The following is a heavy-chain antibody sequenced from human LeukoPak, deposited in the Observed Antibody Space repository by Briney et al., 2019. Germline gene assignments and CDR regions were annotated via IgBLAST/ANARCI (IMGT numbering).Heavy chain of an antibody. CDR1: GYTLTELS. D-gene: IGHD3-10*01. CDR2: FDPEDGET. CDR3: ETGGVYGSGSGRFYYYYYMDV. J-gene: IGHJ6*03. V-gene: IGHV1-24*01. Sequence: ASVKVSCKVSGYTLTELSMHWVRQAPGKGLEWMGGFDPEDGETIYAQKFQGRVTMTEDTSTDTAYMELSSLRSEDTAVYYCETGGVYGSGSGRFYYYYYMDVWGKGTTVTVSS.